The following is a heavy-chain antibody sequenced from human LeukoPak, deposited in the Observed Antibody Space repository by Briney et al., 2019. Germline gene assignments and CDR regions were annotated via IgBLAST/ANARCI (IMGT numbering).Heavy chain of an antibody. CDR2: INHSGST. D-gene: IGHD5-18*01. CDR1: GGSFSGYY. Sequence: PSETLSLTCAVYGGSFSGYYWSWLRQPPGKGLEWIGEINHSGSTNYNPSLKSRVTISVDTSKNQFSLKLSSVTAADTAVYYCVRYSYGEFDYWGQGTLVTVSS. CDR3: VRYSYGEFDY. J-gene: IGHJ4*02. V-gene: IGHV4-34*01.